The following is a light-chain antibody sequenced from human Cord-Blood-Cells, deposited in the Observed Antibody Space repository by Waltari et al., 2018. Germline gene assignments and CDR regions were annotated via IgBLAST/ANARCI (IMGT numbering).Light chain of an antibody. V-gene: IGLV3-1*01. Sequence: SYELTQPPSVSVSPGQTASINCSGDKLGDKYACWYQQKPGQSPVLVIYQDSKRPSGIPERFSGSNSGNTATLTISGTQAMDEADYYCQAWDSSTAVFGGGTKLTGL. CDR3: QAWDSSTAV. CDR2: QDS. CDR1: KLGDKY. J-gene: IGLJ3*02.